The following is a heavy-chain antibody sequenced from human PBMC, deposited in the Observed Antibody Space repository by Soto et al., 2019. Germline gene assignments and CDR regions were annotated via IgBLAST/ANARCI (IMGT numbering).Heavy chain of an antibody. Sequence: SETLSLTCTVSAASSGRSSYFWVWIRHPPGKGLEWIGSLYYSGSAYYNPSLYSRVTISADTSKNLLSLKLRSVTAADTAVYYCARRDRGGNGGKSFPFWGQGTLVTVS. J-gene: IGHJ4*02. CDR1: AASSGRSSYF. V-gene: IGHV4-39*01. D-gene: IGHD5-12*01. CDR3: ARRDRGGNGGKSFPF. CDR2: LYYSGSA.